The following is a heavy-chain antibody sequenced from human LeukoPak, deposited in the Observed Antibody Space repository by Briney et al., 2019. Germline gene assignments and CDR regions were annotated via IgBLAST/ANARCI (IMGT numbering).Heavy chain of an antibody. CDR3: ARDTSSSRVPIFDY. CDR1: GFTFSSYW. V-gene: IGHV3-7*01. CDR2: IKQDGSEK. J-gene: IGHJ4*02. D-gene: IGHD6-13*01. Sequence: GGSLRLSCAASGFTFSSYWMSWVRQAPGKGLEWVANIKQDGSEKYYVDSVKGRFTISRDNAKNSLYLQMNSLRVEDTAVYYCARDTSSSRVPIFDYWGQGTLVTVSS.